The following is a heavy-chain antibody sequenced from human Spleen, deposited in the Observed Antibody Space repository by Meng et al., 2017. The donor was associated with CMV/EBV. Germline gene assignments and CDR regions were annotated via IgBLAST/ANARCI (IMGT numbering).Heavy chain of an antibody. V-gene: IGHV4-4*02. CDR2: IYHSGST. Sequence: VSGGSISGTNWWSWVRQPPGKGLGWIGDIYHSGSTNYNPFLKSRVTISVDKSKNQFSLKLSPVTAADTAVYYCARGDSSSSSSYFDYWGQGTLVTVSS. CDR3: ARGDSSSSSSYFDY. J-gene: IGHJ4*02. D-gene: IGHD6-6*01. CDR1: GGSISGTNW.